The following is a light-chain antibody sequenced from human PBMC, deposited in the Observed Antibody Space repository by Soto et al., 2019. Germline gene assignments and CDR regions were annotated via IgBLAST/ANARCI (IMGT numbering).Light chain of an antibody. CDR1: QSVSSN. J-gene: IGKJ1*01. Sequence: EIVMTQSPATLSVSPGERDTLSCRASQSVSSNLAWYQQNPGQAPRLLIYGASTRATGIPARFSGSGSGTEFTLTISSLQSEDFAVYYCQQYNNWPPWTFGQGTKV. V-gene: IGKV3-15*01. CDR2: GAS. CDR3: QQYNNWPPWT.